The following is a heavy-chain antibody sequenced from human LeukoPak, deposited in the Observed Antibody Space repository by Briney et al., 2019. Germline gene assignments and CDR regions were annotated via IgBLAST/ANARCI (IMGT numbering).Heavy chain of an antibody. V-gene: IGHV3-74*01. CDR1: GFTFTIYW. CDR3: ALASSAGYSGLDY. Sequence: GGSLRLSCAAFGFTFTIYWMHCVRQAPGKGLVWVSRINGDGYSTSYADSVKGRFTISRDNAKNTLYLQMNSLRADDTAVYYCALASSAGYSGLDYWGQGTLVTVSS. D-gene: IGHD2-15*01. CDR2: INGDGYST. J-gene: IGHJ4*02.